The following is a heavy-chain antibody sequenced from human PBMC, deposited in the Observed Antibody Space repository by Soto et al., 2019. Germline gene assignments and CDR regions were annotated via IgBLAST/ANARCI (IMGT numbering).Heavy chain of an antibody. CDR1: GFTSSDYW. Sequence: EVQLVESGGGLVQPGGSLRLSCAGSGFTSSDYWMTWVRQPPGKGLEWVASINQDGTQKFYVDSVRGRFTVSRDNAKNTVYLHVNTLRDEDTAVYYCARGGAMGVDYWGQGTLVTVSS. D-gene: IGHD1-26*01. CDR3: ARGGAMGVDY. J-gene: IGHJ4*02. V-gene: IGHV3-7*01. CDR2: INQDGTQK.